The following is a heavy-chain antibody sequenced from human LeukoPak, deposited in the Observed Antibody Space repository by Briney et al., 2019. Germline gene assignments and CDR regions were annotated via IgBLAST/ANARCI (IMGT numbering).Heavy chain of an antibody. V-gene: IGHV1-2*02. Sequence: ASVKVSCKAAGYTLTGYYMHWLRQAPGHGLEWMGWINPNSGGTSYAQKFQGRVTMTRDTSISTAYMELSRLRSDDTAVYYCARGRCSSRNCYLFDYWGQGTLVTVSS. J-gene: IGHJ4*02. CDR3: ARGRCSSRNCYLFDY. CDR2: INPNSGGT. CDR1: GYTLTGYY. D-gene: IGHD2-2*01.